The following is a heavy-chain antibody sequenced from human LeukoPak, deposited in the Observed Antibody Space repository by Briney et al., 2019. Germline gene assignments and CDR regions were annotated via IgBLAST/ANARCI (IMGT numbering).Heavy chain of an antibody. J-gene: IGHJ5*02. V-gene: IGHV4-59*01. CDR2: IYYSGST. CDR3: ARTTVAAPGAWFDP. D-gene: IGHD1-1*01. CDR1: GGSISTYY. Sequence: SETLSLTCTVSGGSISTYYWSWIRQPPGKGLEWIAYIYYSGSTNYNPSLKSRVTISIDTSKNQFSLRVYSVTAADTAVYYCARTTVAAPGAWFDPWGQGTLVTVSS.